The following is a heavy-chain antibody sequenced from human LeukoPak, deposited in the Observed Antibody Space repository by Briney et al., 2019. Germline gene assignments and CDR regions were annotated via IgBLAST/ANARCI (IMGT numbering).Heavy chain of an antibody. CDR3: AKDPTAMVPYYFDY. V-gene: IGHV3-7*01. D-gene: IGHD5-18*01. Sequence: GGSLRLSCAASGFMFSSYWMSWVRQAPGKGLEWVANIKQDGSDKYYVDSVKGRFTISRDNAKNSLYLQMNSLRAEDTAVYYCAKDPTAMVPYYFDYWGQGTLVTVSS. J-gene: IGHJ4*02. CDR1: GFMFSSYW. CDR2: IKQDGSDK.